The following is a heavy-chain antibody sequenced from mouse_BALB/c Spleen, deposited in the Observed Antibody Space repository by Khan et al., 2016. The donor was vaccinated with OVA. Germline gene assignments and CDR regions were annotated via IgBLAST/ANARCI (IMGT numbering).Heavy chain of an antibody. Sequence: VQLQQSGAELVKPGASVKLSCSASGFNIKDTCIHWVKQRPEQGLEWIGRIDPPTGDSKYAAKFQDKVTLSADTSSNTAYLQISSLTSEDTAVYSCATLDGNPFDYWGQGTLVSVSA. CDR2: IDPPTGDS. CDR3: ATLDGNPFDY. CDR1: GFNIKDTC. D-gene: IGHD2-1*01. J-gene: IGHJ3*01. V-gene: IGHV14-3*02.